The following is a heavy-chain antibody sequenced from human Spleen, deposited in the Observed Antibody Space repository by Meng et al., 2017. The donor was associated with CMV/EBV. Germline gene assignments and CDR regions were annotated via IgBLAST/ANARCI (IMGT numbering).Heavy chain of an antibody. V-gene: IGHV1-8*03. Sequence: ASVKVSCKASGYTFTRYEINWGRQASGQGPEWMGWMDPNTGDTDYAQQSHGRVTITRSTSITTGYLEMSSLRSEDTALYYRAIGYCSTMKCAGGLDNWGQGTLVTVSS. D-gene: IGHD2-2*01. CDR3: AIGYCSTMKCAGGLDN. CDR1: GYTFTRYE. J-gene: IGHJ4*02. CDR2: MDPNTGDT.